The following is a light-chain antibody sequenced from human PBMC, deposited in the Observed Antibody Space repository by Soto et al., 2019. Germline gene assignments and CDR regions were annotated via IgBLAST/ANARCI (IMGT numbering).Light chain of an antibody. CDR3: SSYTSSSTRV. J-gene: IGLJ1*01. CDR1: SSDVGRYNY. Sequence: QSVLTQPASVSGSPGQSITISCIGTSSDVGRYNYVSWYQQHPGQAPRLMIYDVNNRPSGVSNRFSGSTSDNTASLTISGLQAEDEADYYCSSYTSSSTRVFGTGTKVTVL. V-gene: IGLV2-14*01. CDR2: DVN.